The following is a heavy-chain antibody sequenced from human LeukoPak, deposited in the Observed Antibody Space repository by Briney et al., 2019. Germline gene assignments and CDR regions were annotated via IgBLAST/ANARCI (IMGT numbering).Heavy chain of an antibody. Sequence: GGSLRLSCAASGFTFDDYAMHWVRQAPGKGLEWLSLITWDGGYTYYADSVKGRFTISRDNSKNFLYLQMNSLRAEDTALYYCAKEPYFDLWGRGTLVTVSS. CDR2: ITWDGGYT. CDR3: AKEPYFDL. J-gene: IGHJ2*01. V-gene: IGHV3-43D*03. CDR1: GFTFDDYA.